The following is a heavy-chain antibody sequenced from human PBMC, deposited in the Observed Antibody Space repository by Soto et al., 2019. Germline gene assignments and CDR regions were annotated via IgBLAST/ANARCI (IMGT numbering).Heavy chain of an antibody. CDR2: IFYSGTA. CDR1: GASIDSSAYY. D-gene: IGHD2-21*02. CDR3: GRPGGDFVLPSDY. J-gene: IGHJ4*02. Sequence: SETLSLTCTVSGASIDSSAYYWAWIRQPPGKGLEWIGSIFYSGTAYYKTSLAGRVTMSVDTSKKQISLNLNSVTAAETAVYFCGRPGGDFVLPSDYWGSGTLVTVSS. V-gene: IGHV4-39*01.